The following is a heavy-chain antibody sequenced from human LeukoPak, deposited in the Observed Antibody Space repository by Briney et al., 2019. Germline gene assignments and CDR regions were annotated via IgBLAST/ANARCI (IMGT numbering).Heavy chain of an antibody. CDR1: GFPFSSYS. D-gene: IGHD6-13*01. CDR2: IKPDGTTK. CDR3: VRSIPYGTTWYGRSDY. Sequence: GGSLRLSCAASGFPFSSYSMTWVRQAPGKGLEWVANIKPDGTTKFCVDSVKGRFTISRDNALNSLYLQMNSLRAEDTAIYYCVRSIPYGTTWYGRSDYWGQGTLVTVSS. V-gene: IGHV3-7*03. J-gene: IGHJ4*02.